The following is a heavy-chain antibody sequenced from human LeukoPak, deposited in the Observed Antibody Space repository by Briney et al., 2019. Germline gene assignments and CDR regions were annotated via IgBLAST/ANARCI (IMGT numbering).Heavy chain of an antibody. CDR3: ARESFAQWDI. Sequence: SETLSLTCAVYGGSFSGYYWSWIRQPPGKGLEWIGYIYYSGSTNYNPSLKSRVTISVDTSKNQFSLKLSSVTAADTAVYYCARESFAQWDIWGQGTLVTVSS. D-gene: IGHD1-26*01. J-gene: IGHJ4*02. V-gene: IGHV4-59*01. CDR1: GGSFSGYY. CDR2: IYYSGST.